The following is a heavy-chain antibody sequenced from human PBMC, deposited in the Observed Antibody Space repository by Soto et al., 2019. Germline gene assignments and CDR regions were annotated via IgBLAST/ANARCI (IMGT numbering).Heavy chain of an antibody. D-gene: IGHD7-27*01. CDR1: GFTVSSNY. CDR2: IYSGGST. V-gene: IGHV3-53*01. CDR3: ARATMGTLDY. J-gene: IGHJ4*02. Sequence: GGSLRLSCAASGFTVSSNYMSWVRQAPGKGLEWVSVIYSGGSTYYADSVKGRFTISRDNAKNMLYLQMNSLRAEDTAVYYCARATMGTLDYWGQGILVTVSS.